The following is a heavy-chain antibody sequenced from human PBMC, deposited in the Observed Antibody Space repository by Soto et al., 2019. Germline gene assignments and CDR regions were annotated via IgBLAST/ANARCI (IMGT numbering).Heavy chain of an antibody. Sequence: SETLSLTCAVYGGSFSGYYWSWIRQPPGKGLEWIGEINHSGSTNYNPSLKSRVTISVDTSKNQFSLKLSSVTAADTAVYYCARGLSLLIAAAGIWFDPWGQGTLVTVSS. J-gene: IGHJ5*02. V-gene: IGHV4-34*01. CDR2: INHSGST. D-gene: IGHD6-13*01. CDR1: GGSFSGYY. CDR3: ARGLSLLIAAAGIWFDP.